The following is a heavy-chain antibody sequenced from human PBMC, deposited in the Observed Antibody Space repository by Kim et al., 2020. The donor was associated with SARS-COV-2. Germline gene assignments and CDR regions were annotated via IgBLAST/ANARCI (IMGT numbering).Heavy chain of an antibody. D-gene: IGHD1-26*01. Sequence: EYAVSVKSRITINPDTSKNQFSLQLNSVTPEDTAVYYCARGGSIRALDYWGQGTLVTVSS. CDR3: ARGGSIRALDY. J-gene: IGHJ4*02. V-gene: IGHV6-1*01.